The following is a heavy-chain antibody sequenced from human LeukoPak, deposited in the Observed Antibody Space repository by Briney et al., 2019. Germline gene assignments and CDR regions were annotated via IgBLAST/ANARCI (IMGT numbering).Heavy chain of an antibody. J-gene: IGHJ4*02. CDR1: GYTFTSYY. CDR2: INPSGGST. Sequence: ASVKVSCKASGYTFTSYYMHWVRQAPGQGLEWMGIINPSGGSTSYAQKFQGRVTMTRDTSTSTVYMKLSSLRSEDTAVYYCAKDVTSGSYYHYWGQGTLVTVSS. V-gene: IGHV1-46*01. D-gene: IGHD3-10*01. CDR3: AKDVTSGSYYHY.